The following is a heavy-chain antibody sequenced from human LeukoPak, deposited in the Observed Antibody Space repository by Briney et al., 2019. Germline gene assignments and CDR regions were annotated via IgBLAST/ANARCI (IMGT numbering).Heavy chain of an antibody. Sequence: SETLSLTCTVSGGYISSSSYYWGWIRQPPGKGLEWIGSIYYSGSTYYNPSLKSRVTISVDTSKNQFSLKLSSVTAADTAVYYCARVPHGGVVPAADRKDFDLWGRGTLVTVSS. CDR1: GGYISSSSYY. J-gene: IGHJ2*01. V-gene: IGHV4-39*01. CDR2: IYYSGST. D-gene: IGHD2-2*01. CDR3: ARVPHGGVVPAADRKDFDL.